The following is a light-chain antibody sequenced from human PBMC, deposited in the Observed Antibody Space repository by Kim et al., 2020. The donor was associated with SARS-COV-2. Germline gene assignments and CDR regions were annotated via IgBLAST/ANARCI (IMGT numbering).Light chain of an antibody. Sequence: EVVLTQSPGTLSLSPGERAALSCRASQGVSSNYLAWYQQRPGQSPRLLIYGASTRATGIPDRFSGRGSGTDFTLTISRLEPEDFAVYYCQHYGTSPPITFGQGTRLEIK. CDR1: QGVSSNY. V-gene: IGKV3-20*01. CDR2: GAS. J-gene: IGKJ5*01. CDR3: QHYGTSPPIT.